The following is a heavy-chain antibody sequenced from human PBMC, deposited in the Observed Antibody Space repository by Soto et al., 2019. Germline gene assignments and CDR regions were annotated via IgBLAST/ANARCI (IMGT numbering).Heavy chain of an antibody. V-gene: IGHV3-73*01. J-gene: IGHJ4*02. CDR3: TSNYYDSSGYYRYYFDY. CDR1: GFTFSGSA. D-gene: IGHD3-22*01. Sequence: PGGSLRLSCAASGFTFSGSAMHWVRQASGKGLEWVGRIRSKANSYATAYAASVKGRFTISRDDSKNTAYLQMNGLKTEDTAVYYCTSNYYDSSGYYRYYFDYWGQGTLVTVSS. CDR2: IRSKANSYAT.